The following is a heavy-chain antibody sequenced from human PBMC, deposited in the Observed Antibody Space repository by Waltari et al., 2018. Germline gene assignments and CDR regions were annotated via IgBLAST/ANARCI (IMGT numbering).Heavy chain of an antibody. J-gene: IGHJ4*02. CDR3: AREGIAVNWGDY. V-gene: IGHV1-69*14. Sequence: QAQLVQSGAEVYKPGSSVEVSCKASGCTFSSYPISWVGQAPGQGLEWMGRIIPIFGTANYAQKFQGRVTITADKSTSTAYMELSSLRSEDTAVYYCAREGIAVNWGDYWGQGTLVTVSS. CDR2: IIPIFGTA. CDR1: GCTFSSYP. D-gene: IGHD6-13*01.